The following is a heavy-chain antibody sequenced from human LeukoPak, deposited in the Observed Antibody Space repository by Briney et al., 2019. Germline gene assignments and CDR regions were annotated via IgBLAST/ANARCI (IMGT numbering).Heavy chain of an antibody. CDR3: ARGGDGYNPLDY. CDR1: GGSFSGYY. CDR2: INHSGST. V-gene: IGHV4-34*01. D-gene: IGHD5-24*01. J-gene: IGHJ4*02. Sequence: SETLSLTCAVYGGSFSGYYWSWIRQPPGKGLEWIGEINHSGSTNYNPSLKSRVTISVDTSKNHFSLKLSSVTAADTAVYYCARGGDGYNPLDYWGQGTLVTVSS.